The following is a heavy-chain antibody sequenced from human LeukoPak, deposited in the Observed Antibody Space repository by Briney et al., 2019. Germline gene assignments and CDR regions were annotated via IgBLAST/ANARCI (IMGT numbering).Heavy chain of an antibody. D-gene: IGHD1-26*01. CDR2: INPSGGST. J-gene: IGHJ4*02. CDR1: GGTFSSYA. Sequence: ASVKVSCKASGGTFSSYAISWVRQAPGQGLEWMGIINPSGGSTSYAQKFQGRVTMTRDTSTSTVYMELSSLRSEDTAVYYCARDLGIVGATQPRGIDYWGQGTLVTVSS. V-gene: IGHV1-46*01. CDR3: ARDLGIVGATQPRGIDY.